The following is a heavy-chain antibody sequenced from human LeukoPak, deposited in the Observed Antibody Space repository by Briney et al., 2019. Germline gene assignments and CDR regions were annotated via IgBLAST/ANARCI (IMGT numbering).Heavy chain of an antibody. CDR2: INAGNGNT. V-gene: IGHV1-3*01. CDR1: VYTFTSYA. J-gene: IGHJ6*04. D-gene: IGHD2-15*01. Sequence: GASVKVSGKASVYTFTSYAMHWVRQAPGQRLEWMGWINAGNGNTKYSQKFQGRVTITRDTSASTAYMELSSLRSEDTAVYYCAREGVAATPYYYYGMDVWGKGTTVTVSS. CDR3: AREGVAATPYYYYGMDV.